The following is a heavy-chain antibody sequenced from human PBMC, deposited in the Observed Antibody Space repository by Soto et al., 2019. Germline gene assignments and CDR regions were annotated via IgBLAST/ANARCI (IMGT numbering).Heavy chain of an antibody. Sequence: QLQLQESGPGLVKPSETLSLTCTVSGGSISSSSYYWGWIRQPPGKGLEWIGSIYYSGSTYYNPSLKCRVTISVDTSKNQFSLKLSSVTAADTAVYYCASRGSINRAAAGRGAFDIWGQGTMVTVSS. CDR1: GGSISSSSYY. J-gene: IGHJ3*02. D-gene: IGHD6-13*01. CDR3: ASRGSINRAAAGRGAFDI. CDR2: IYYSGST. V-gene: IGHV4-39*01.